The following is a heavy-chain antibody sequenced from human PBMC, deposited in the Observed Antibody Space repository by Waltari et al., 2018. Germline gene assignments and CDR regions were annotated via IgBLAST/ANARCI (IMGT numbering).Heavy chain of an antibody. V-gene: IGHV3-30*18. CDR2: IANDGSNK. J-gene: IGHJ3*02. D-gene: IGHD3-22*01. CDR1: GFTFSSYG. CDR3: AKELERYYYDSSGYGDI. Sequence: QVQLVESGGGVVQPGRSLRLSCAASGFTFSSYGMHWVRQAPGKGLEWVAVIANDGSNKYYADSVKGRFTISRDNSKNTLYLQMNSLRAEDTAVYYCAKELERYYYDSSGYGDIWGQGTMVTVSS.